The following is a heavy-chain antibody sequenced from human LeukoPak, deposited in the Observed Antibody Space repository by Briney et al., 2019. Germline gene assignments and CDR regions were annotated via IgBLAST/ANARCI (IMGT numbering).Heavy chain of an antibody. Sequence: PSETLSFTCTVSGGSISSSGYYWGWIRQPPGKGLEWIGNIYYVGSTYYNPSLNSRVTISVDTSKNQFSLKLSSVTAADTAVYYCARETSQKGAHYMDVWGKGTTVTISS. V-gene: IGHV4-39*07. CDR3: ARETSQKGAHYMDV. D-gene: IGHD3-16*01. CDR2: IYYVGST. CDR1: GGSISSSGYY. J-gene: IGHJ6*03.